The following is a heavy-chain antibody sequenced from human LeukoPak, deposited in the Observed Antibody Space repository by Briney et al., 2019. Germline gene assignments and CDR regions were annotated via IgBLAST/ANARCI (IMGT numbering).Heavy chain of an antibody. CDR3: ARRYCSSTSCLRYFDY. Sequence: ASVKVSCKASGYTFTGYYTHWVRQAPGQGLEWMGWINPNSGGTNYAQKFQGRVTMTRDTSISTAYMELSRLRSDDTAVYYCARRYCSSTSCLRYFDYWGQGTLVTVSS. CDR1: GYTFTGYY. D-gene: IGHD2-2*01. CDR2: INPNSGGT. J-gene: IGHJ4*02. V-gene: IGHV1-2*02.